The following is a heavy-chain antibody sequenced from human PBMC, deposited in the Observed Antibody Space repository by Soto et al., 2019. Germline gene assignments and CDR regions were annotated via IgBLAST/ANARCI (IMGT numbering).Heavy chain of an antibody. CDR3: ASPVYSRSPTGGNWFDP. CDR2: IIPIFGTA. D-gene: IGHD6-6*01. CDR1: GGTFSSYA. Sequence: SVKVSCKASGGTFSSYAISWVRQAPGQGLEWMGGIIPIFGTANYAQKFQGRVTITADESTSTAYMELSSLRSEDTAVYSCASPVYSRSPTGGNWFDPWGQGTLVTVSS. J-gene: IGHJ5*02. V-gene: IGHV1-69*13.